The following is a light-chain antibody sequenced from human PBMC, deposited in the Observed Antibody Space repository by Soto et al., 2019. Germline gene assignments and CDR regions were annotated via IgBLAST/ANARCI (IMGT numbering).Light chain of an antibody. Sequence: EIVLTQSPGTLSLSPGERATLSCRASQSVKSNNLAWYQQTPGQGPRLLIYGASSRATGIPDRFSGSGSGTDFNLTITRVEPEDFALYYFQQYGSPALSFGGGTKVEI. J-gene: IGKJ4*01. CDR2: GAS. CDR1: QSVKSNN. V-gene: IGKV3-20*01. CDR3: QQYGSPALS.